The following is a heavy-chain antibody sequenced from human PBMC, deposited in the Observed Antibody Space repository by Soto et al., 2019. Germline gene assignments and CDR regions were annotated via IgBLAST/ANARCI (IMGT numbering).Heavy chain of an antibody. J-gene: IGHJ6*02. V-gene: IGHV3-23*01. CDR2: ITGNGGST. Sequence: PGGSLRLSCAASGFRLSTYGMIWVRQAPGKGLEWVSAITGNGGSTFYGDSVKGRFTISRDNSRNTLYLQMNSLRAEDTAVYYCAKDQFSSGWYNDYYYGLNVWGQGTTVTVSS. CDR1: GFRLSTYG. D-gene: IGHD6-19*01. CDR3: AKDQFSSGWYNDYYYGLNV.